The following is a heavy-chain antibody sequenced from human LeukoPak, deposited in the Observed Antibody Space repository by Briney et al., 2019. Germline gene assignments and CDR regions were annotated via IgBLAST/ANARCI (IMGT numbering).Heavy chain of an antibody. Sequence: ASVKVSCKASGYTFTSYDINWVRQATGQGLEWMGWMNPNSGNTGYAQKFQGRVTLTRNTSISTAYMELSSLRSDDTAVYYCASRAVNSGSLLPFDYWGQGTLVIVSS. CDR3: ASRAVNSGSLLPFDY. V-gene: IGHV1-8*01. CDR2: MNPNSGNT. CDR1: GYTFTSYD. D-gene: IGHD1-26*01. J-gene: IGHJ4*02.